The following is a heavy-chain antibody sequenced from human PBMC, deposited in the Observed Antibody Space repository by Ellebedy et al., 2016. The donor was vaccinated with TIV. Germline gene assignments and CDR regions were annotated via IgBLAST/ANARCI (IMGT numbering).Heavy chain of an antibody. D-gene: IGHD6-19*01. CDR2: INPSVGST. V-gene: IGHV1-46*04. J-gene: IGHJ4*02. CDR1: GYTFTSYF. CDR3: ARARSSGWLHTPDY. Sequence: AASVKVSCKASGYTFTSYFMHWVRQAPGQGLEWMGIINPSVGSTTYAQKLQGRVTMTRDTYTSTVYMELSSLRSEDTAVYYCARARSSGWLHTPDYWGQGTPVTVSS.